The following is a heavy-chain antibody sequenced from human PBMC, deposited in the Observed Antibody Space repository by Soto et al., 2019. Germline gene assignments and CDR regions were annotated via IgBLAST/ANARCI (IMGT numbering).Heavy chain of an antibody. D-gene: IGHD5-18*01. CDR2: IYYSGST. V-gene: IGHV4-59*01. CDR1: GGSISSYY. Sequence: SETLSLTCTVSGGSISSYYWSWIRQPPGKGLEWIGYIYYSGSTNYNPSLKSRVTISVDTSKNQFSLKLSSVTAAATAVYYCARFARPRLGYSYGFNYWGQGTMVTVSS. CDR3: ARFARPRLGYSYGFNY. J-gene: IGHJ4*02.